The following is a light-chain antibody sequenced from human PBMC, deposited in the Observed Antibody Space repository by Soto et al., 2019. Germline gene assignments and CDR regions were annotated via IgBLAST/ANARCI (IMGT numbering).Light chain of an antibody. CDR1: QSISSY. Sequence: DIQMTQSPSSLSASVGDRVTITCRASQSISSYLNWYQQKPGKAPKFLIYEASSLQSGVPSRFSGSGSGTEFTLTISSLQPEDFATYHCQQSFTTPYTFGQGTKLESK. J-gene: IGKJ2*01. CDR3: QQSFTTPYT. CDR2: EAS. V-gene: IGKV1-39*01.